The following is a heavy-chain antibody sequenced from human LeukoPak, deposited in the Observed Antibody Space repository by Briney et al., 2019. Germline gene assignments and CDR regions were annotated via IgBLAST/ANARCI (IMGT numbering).Heavy chain of an antibody. V-gene: IGHV1-2*02. D-gene: IGHD6-13*01. CDR1: GYTFTGYY. CDR2: INPNSGGT. CDR3: ARSAAGIAAAGPERDFDY. Sequence: GSVKVSCKASGYTFTGYYMHGVRQAPGQGLEWMGWINPNSGGTNYAQKFQGRVTMTRDTSISTAYMELSRLRSDDTAVYYCARSAAGIAAAGPERDFDYWGQGTLVTVSS. J-gene: IGHJ4*02.